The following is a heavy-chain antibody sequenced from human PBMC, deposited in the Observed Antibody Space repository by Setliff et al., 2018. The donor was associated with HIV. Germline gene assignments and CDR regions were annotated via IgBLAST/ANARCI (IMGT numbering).Heavy chain of an antibody. CDR3: ARSRGIAVARHGYYFDY. CDR2: ISSSGSTK. J-gene: IGHJ4*02. V-gene: IGHV3-48*03. CDR1: GFTFSSYE. Sequence: LRLSCAASGFTFSSYEMNWVRQAPGKGLEWVSYISSSGSTKYYADSVKGRFTISRDNAKRSLYLQMNSLRAEDTAVYYCARSRGIAVARHGYYFDYWGQGTLVTVS. D-gene: IGHD6-13*01.